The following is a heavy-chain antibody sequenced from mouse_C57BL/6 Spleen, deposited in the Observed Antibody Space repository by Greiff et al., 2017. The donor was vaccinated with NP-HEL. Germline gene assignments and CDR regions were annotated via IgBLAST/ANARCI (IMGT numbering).Heavy chain of an antibody. Sequence: QVQLKESGAELVRPGSSVKLSCKASGYTFTSYWMDWVKQRPGQGLEWIGNIYPSDSETHYNQKFKDKATLTVDKSSSTAYMQLSSLTSEDSAVYYCARGPLRYLDYWGQGTTLTVSS. CDR2: IYPSDSET. CDR3: ARGPLRYLDY. V-gene: IGHV1-61*01. D-gene: IGHD1-1*01. CDR1: GYTFTSYW. J-gene: IGHJ2*01.